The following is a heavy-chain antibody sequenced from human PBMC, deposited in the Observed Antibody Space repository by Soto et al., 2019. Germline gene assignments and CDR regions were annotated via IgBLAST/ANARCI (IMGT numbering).Heavy chain of an antibody. J-gene: IGHJ6*02. V-gene: IGHV1-18*01. D-gene: IGHD3-3*01. Sequence: ASVKVSCKASVYTFTSYGISWLRPSTGQGLEWVGWISAYNGNTNYAQKLQIRVTMTTDTSTSTAYMELTSLRYDDTAVYYCARGLRFWSGNAVEVCGYYYYGMDVWGQGTPVTVSS. CDR1: VYTFTSYG. CDR3: ARGLRFWSGNAVEVCGYYYYGMDV. CDR2: ISAYNGNT.